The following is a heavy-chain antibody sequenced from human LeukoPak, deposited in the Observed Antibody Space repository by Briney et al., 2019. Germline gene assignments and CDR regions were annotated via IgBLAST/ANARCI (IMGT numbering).Heavy chain of an antibody. J-gene: IGHJ4*02. CDR1: GFTFSNYT. V-gene: IGHV3-21*01. CDR2: ISSTTSYI. D-gene: IGHD5-12*01. CDR3: ARESLATIGVDY. Sequence: GGSLRLSCAASGFTFSNYTMNWVRQAPGKGLEWISSISSTTSYIYYADSVKGRFTISRDNAKNSLYLQMNTLRAEDTAVYYCARESLATIGVDYWGQGTLVTVSS.